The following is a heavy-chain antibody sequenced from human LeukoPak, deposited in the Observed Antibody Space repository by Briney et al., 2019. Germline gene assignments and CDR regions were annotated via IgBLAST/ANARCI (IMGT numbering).Heavy chain of an antibody. V-gene: IGHV3-21*01. Sequence: GGSLRLSCGVSGFTLSTYSMHWVRQAPGKGLEGVSFISTSSSYIYYTDSVKGRFTISRDNAKNSLYLQMNSLGADDTAVYYCAKDLWLQHNHYMDVWGKGTTVTVSS. CDR2: ISTSSSYI. CDR3: AKDLWLQHNHYMDV. D-gene: IGHD5-24*01. CDR1: GFTLSTYS. J-gene: IGHJ6*03.